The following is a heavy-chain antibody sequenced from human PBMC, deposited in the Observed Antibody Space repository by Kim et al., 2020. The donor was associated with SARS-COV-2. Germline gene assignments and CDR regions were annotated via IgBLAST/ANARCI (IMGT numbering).Heavy chain of an antibody. D-gene: IGHD3-10*01. V-gene: IGHV3-48*02. J-gene: IGHJ4*01. CDR1: GFTFSSYS. CDR3: ARDYYGSGSYSTGRDY. Sequence: GGSLRLSCAASGFTFSSYSMNWVRQAPGKGLEWVSYISSSSTIYYADSVKGRFTISRDNAKNSLYLQMNSLRDEDTAVYYCARDYYGSGSYSTGRDYWG. CDR2: ISSSSTI.